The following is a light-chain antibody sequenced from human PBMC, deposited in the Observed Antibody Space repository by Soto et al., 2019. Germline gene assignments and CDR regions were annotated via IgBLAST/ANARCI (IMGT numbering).Light chain of an antibody. V-gene: IGKV1-5*01. CDR2: HAS. J-gene: IGKJ1*01. CDR3: HQYNSYS. Sequence: DIQMTQSPSTLPASVGDRVTITCRASQSISNWLAWYQQEPGTAPKVLIYHASNLQSGVPSRFSGSGSGTEFTLTISSLQPDDFATYYCHQYNSYSFGQGTKVDI. CDR1: QSISNW.